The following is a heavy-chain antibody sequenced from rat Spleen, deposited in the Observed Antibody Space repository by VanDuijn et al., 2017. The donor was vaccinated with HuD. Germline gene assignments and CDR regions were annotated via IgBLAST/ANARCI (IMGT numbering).Heavy chain of an antibody. CDR2: ISSGGST. CDR3: ARESTPYWYFDF. CDR1: GFSLTSYG. D-gene: IGHD1-5*01. V-gene: IGHV2S8*01. J-gene: IGHJ1*01. Sequence: QVQLKESGPGLVQPSQTLSLTCTVSGFSLTSYGVSWVRQPPGKGLEWIAAISSGGSTYYNSVLKSRLSISRDTSKNQVFLKMNSLQSEDTTTYYCARESTPYWYFDFWGPGTMVTVSS.